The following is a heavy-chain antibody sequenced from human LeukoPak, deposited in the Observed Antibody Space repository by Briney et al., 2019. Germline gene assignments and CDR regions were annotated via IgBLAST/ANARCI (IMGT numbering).Heavy chain of an antibody. J-gene: IGHJ4*02. CDR3: ARSSSRYCSGGSCYSGVLGYFDY. D-gene: IGHD2-15*01. Sequence: PGGSLRLSCAASGFTFNSYSMNWFRQAPGKGLEWVSSISSSSRFIYYADSVKGRFTISRDNAKNSLYLQMNSLRAEDTAVYYCARSSSRYCSGGSCYSGVLGYFDYWGQGTLVTVSS. CDR1: GFTFNSYS. V-gene: IGHV3-21*01. CDR2: ISSSSRFI.